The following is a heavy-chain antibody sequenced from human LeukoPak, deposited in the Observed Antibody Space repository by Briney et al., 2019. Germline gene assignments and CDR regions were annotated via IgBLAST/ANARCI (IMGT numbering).Heavy chain of an antibody. Sequence: ASVKVSFKVSGYPLTELSMHWVRQAPGKGPEWMGGFDPEDGETIYAQKFQGRVTMTEDTSTDTAYMELSSLRSEDTAVYYCATYYYGSGSYFGYWGQGTLVTVSS. D-gene: IGHD3-10*01. J-gene: IGHJ4*02. CDR1: GYPLTELS. CDR3: ATYYYGSGSYFGY. CDR2: FDPEDGET. V-gene: IGHV1-24*01.